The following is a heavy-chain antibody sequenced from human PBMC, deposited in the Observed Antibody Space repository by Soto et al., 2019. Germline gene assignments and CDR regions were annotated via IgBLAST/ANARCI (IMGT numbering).Heavy chain of an antibody. D-gene: IGHD2-21*02. Sequence: SETLSLTCSVSGGSMSSSRYFWGWIRQPPGKGLEWIGSIYYSGSTYYNPSLKSRVTVSVDTSKNQFSLKLSSVTAADTAVYYCARHPSDFWFDPWGQGTLVTVSS. CDR1: GGSMSSSRYF. V-gene: IGHV4-39*01. CDR3: ARHPSDFWFDP. CDR2: IYYSGST. J-gene: IGHJ5*02.